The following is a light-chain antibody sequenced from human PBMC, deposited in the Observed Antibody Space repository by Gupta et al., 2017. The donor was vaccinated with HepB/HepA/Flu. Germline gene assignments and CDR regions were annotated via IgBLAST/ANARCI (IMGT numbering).Light chain of an antibody. Sequence: QSALTQPRSVSGSPGQSVTISCTGTSNDVGGYNYVSWYQQLPGKAPKLITFDVTRRPSGVPDRFSGSKSGNTASLTISGLQAEDEADYYCCSYAGSYTYVFGPGTTVTVL. CDR1: SNDVGGYNY. J-gene: IGLJ1*01. V-gene: IGLV2-11*01. CDR3: CSYAGSYTYV. CDR2: DVT.